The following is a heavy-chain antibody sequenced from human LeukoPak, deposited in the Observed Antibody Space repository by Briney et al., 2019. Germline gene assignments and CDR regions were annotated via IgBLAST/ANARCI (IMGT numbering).Heavy chain of an antibody. CDR1: GFTFGKYW. J-gene: IGHJ4*02. V-gene: IGHV3-74*01. D-gene: IGHD6-19*01. Sequence: GGSLRLSRAASGFTFGKYWMLWVRQAPGKGLESVSRINTDGTVTTYADSVKGRFTVSRDNADNTMFLQMNSVRDEDTAVYYCATKQWLAPPPDSWGQGTPVTVSS. CDR2: INTDGTVT. CDR3: ATKQWLAPPPDS.